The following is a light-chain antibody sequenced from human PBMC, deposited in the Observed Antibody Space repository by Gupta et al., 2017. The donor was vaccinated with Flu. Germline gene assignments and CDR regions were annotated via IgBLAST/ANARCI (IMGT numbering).Light chain of an antibody. CDR1: QSISSY. J-gene: IGKJ4*01. CDR3: QQGDSTAIT. Sequence: PCSLSASVGDRVTITCRASQSISSYLNWHQQKPGKAPKLLIYAASRVQSGVPSRFSGSGSGTDFTLTISRRQPEDFATYYCQQGDSTAITFGRGTKVEIK. V-gene: IGKV1-39*01. CDR2: AAS.